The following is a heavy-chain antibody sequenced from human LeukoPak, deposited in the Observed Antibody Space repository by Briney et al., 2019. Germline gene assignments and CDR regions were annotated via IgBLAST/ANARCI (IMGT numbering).Heavy chain of an antibody. V-gene: IGHV1-46*01. Sequence: PSVKVSCKTSGYTFTSYYMHWVRQAPGQGLEWMGIINPSGGSTSYSQKFQGRVTMTRDTSTSTVYMELSSLRSEDTAVYYCARGYSSGWFQYFGAFDIWGQGTMVTVSS. D-gene: IGHD6-19*01. CDR3: ARGYSSGWFQYFGAFDI. CDR1: GYTFTSYY. CDR2: INPSGGST. J-gene: IGHJ3*02.